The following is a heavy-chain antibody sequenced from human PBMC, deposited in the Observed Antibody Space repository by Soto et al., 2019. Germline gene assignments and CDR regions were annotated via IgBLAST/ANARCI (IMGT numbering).Heavy chain of an antibody. CDR3: AKNGQPPYYYYGLDV. Sequence: LETLPLTCSFSGVSIRNYYWSWIRQPPGKGLEWIGYIYHSGSTNYNPSLRSRVTISIDTSKNQFSLKLNSMTAADTAVYYCAKNGQPPYYYYGLDVWGQGTKVTVSS. CDR1: GVSIRNYY. J-gene: IGHJ6*02. CDR2: IYHSGST. D-gene: IGHD2-8*01. V-gene: IGHV4-59*08.